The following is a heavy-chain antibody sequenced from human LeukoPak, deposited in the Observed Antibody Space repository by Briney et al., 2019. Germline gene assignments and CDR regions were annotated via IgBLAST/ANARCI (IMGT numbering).Heavy chain of an antibody. CDR3: ARDPGVAILGMDV. D-gene: IGHD3-3*01. CDR1: GYTFTSYD. CDR2: IIPILGIA. Sequence: GASVKVSCKASGYTFTSYDISWVRQAPGQGLEWMGRIIPILGIANYAQKFQGRVTITADKSTSTAYMELSSLRSEDTAVYYCARDPGVAILGMDVGGQGTTVTVSS. J-gene: IGHJ6*02. V-gene: IGHV1-69*04.